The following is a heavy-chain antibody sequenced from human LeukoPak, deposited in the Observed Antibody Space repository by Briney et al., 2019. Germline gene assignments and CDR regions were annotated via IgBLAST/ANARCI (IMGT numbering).Heavy chain of an antibody. CDR3: ARDMAAAGTDVFDY. J-gene: IGHJ4*02. CDR2: IYPGASDT. CDR1: GYSFTSSW. Sequence: GESLKISCKGSGYSFTSSWIGWVRQMPGKGLEWMGIIYPGASDTKYSPSFQGQVTISVDKSITTAYLQWSSLKASDTAMYYCARDMAAAGTDVFDYWGQGTLVTVSS. V-gene: IGHV5-51*01. D-gene: IGHD6-13*01.